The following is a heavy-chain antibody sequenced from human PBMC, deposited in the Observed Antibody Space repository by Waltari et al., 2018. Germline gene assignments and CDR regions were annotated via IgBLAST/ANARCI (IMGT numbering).Heavy chain of an antibody. D-gene: IGHD2-15*01. V-gene: IGHV1-18*01. Sequence: QVQLVQSGGEVKKAGASVKVSCKASGYTFSNYGISWVRQAPGQGLEWMGWSRADNGNTNYAQKFQGRVTMTKDTSTSTAYMELRSLRADETAVYYCARDKWEYCIVGGCSSDYWGQGTLVTVSS. CDR2: SRADNGNT. CDR3: ARDKWEYCIVGGCSSDY. J-gene: IGHJ4*02. CDR1: GYTFSNYG.